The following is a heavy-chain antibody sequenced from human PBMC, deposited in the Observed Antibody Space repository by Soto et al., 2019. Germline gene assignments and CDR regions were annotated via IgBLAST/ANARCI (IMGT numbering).Heavy chain of an antibody. D-gene: IGHD3-10*01. CDR2: IYYSGST. V-gene: IGHV4-39*01. J-gene: IGHJ4*02. CDR3: ARQLGAGTYHAFDY. CDR1: GGSISSSNYY. Sequence: QLQLQESGPGLVKPSETLSLTCTVSGGSISSSNYYWGWIRPPPGNGLEWIGTIYYSGSTYYNPSLKSRVTISVDTSTNLFSLILSSVTAADTAVDYCARQLGAGTYHAFDYWGQGTLVTVSS.